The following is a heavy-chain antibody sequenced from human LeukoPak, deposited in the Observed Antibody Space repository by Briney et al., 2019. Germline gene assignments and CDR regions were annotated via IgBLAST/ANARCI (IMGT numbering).Heavy chain of an antibody. CDR3: AKGDGYGDYSFDY. CDR2: ISDSGGGT. J-gene: IGHJ4*02. CDR1: GFTFSSYV. Sequence: GGSLRLSCAASGFTFSSYVMSWVRQAPGKGLEWVSAISDSGGGTWYADSAKGRFTISRDNSKNTLYLQTHSLRAEDTAVYYCAKGDGYGDYSFDYWGQGTLVTVSS. D-gene: IGHD4-17*01. V-gene: IGHV3-23*01.